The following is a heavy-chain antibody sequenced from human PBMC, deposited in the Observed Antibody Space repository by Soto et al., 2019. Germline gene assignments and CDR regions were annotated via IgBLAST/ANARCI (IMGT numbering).Heavy chain of an antibody. D-gene: IGHD3-3*01. CDR1: GGSISSYY. CDR2: IYYSGST. CDR3: ARFFVGDTLGFEY. Sequence: SNTLSLTWPVAGGSISSYYWSWIRQPPGKGLEWIGYIYYSGSTNYNPSLKSRVTISVDTSKNQFSLKLSSVTAADTAVYYCARFFVGDTLGFEYGGQGTLVTGSS. J-gene: IGHJ4*02. V-gene: IGHV4-59*07.